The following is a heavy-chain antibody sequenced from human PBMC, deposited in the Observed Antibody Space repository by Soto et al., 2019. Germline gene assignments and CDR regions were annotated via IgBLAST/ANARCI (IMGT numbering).Heavy chain of an antibody. CDR2: INYSGNT. J-gene: IGHJ6*02. CDR1: GDSINSAAYY. D-gene: IGHD3-3*02. V-gene: IGHV4-31*03. CDR3: VRDRTASIFHGYDYSGMDV. Sequence: SETLSLTCTVSGDSINSAAYYWTWIRQHPGEGLEWIGYINYSGNTNYNPSPQSRVTISADVSKNQFSLRLTSVTAADTAVYYCVRDRTASIFHGYDYSGMDVMGQGT.